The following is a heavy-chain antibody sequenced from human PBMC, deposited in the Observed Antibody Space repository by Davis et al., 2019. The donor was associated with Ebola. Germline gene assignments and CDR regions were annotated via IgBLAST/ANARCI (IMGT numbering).Heavy chain of an antibody. CDR1: GGSISSGGYS. Sequence: SETLSLTCAVSGGSISSGGYSWSWIRQPPGKGLEWIGYIYYSGSTYYNPSLKSRVTISVDTSKNQFSLKLSSVTAADTAVYYCAREVGATDYWGQGTLVTVSS. J-gene: IGHJ4*02. D-gene: IGHD1-26*01. CDR3: AREVGATDY. CDR2: IYYSGST. V-gene: IGHV4-30-4*07.